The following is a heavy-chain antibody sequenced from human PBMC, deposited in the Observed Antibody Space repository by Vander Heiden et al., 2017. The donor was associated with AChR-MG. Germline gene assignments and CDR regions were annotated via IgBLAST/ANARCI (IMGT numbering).Heavy chain of an antibody. J-gene: IGHJ4*02. V-gene: IGHV4-31*03. Sequence: QVQLQESGPGLVKPSQTLSLTCNVSGGSISSGGYYWSWIRQHPGKGLEWIGYIYNSGSTYYNPSLKSRVIISADTSKNQFSLKLSSVTAADTAVYYCAREYSSGGWYFDFWGQGTLVTVSS. CDR1: GGSISSGGYY. D-gene: IGHD6-19*01. CDR2: IYNSGST. CDR3: AREYSSGGWYFDF.